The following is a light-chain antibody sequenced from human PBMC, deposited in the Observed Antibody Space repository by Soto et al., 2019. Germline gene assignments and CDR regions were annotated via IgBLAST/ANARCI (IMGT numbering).Light chain of an antibody. J-gene: IGKJ4*01. V-gene: IGKV1-39*01. CDR2: CAS. CDR1: QYISSY. CDR3: QQSHRTPLT. Sequence: DIQMTQSPSSLSASVGDRVTITCRASQYISSYLNWYQQKPEKAPKLLIYCASRLQSGVPSRISGSGSGTDFTLTISSLQPEDFATYYCQQSHRTPLTFGGGTKVEIK.